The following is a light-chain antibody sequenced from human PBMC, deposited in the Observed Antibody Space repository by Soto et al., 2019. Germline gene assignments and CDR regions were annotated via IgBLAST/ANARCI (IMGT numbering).Light chain of an antibody. CDR1: QGISNY. Sequence: DIQMTQSPSSLSASVGDRVTITCRASQGISNYSAWYQQKPGKVPELLIYGASTLKSGVPSRFSGSGSGTDFTLTISSLQXXXXXTYYCQKYNSAPFTFGPGTKVDIK. CDR3: QKYNSAPFT. J-gene: IGKJ3*01. CDR2: GAS. V-gene: IGKV1-27*01.